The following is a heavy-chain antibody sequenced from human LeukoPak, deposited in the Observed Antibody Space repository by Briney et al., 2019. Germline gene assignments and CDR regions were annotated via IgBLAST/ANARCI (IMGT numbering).Heavy chain of an antibody. V-gene: IGHV4-59*01. CDR2: ICYSGST. J-gene: IGHJ4*02. D-gene: IGHD3-10*01. CDR3: ARGPPMVRDY. CDR1: GGSISSYY. Sequence: SETLSLTCTVSGGSISSYYWSWIRQPPGKGLEWIGYICYSGSTNYNPSLKSRVTISVDTSKNQFSLKLSSVTAADTAVYYCARGPPMVRDYWGQGTLVTVSS.